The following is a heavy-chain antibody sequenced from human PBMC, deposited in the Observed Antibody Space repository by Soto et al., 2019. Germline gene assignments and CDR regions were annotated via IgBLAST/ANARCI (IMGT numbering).Heavy chain of an antibody. CDR3: AKEEWLRRDYYGMDV. CDR1: GFSFSSCA. J-gene: IGHJ6*02. Sequence: GGSLRLSCAASGFSFSSCAMSWVRQAPGKGLEWVSTISGNGGTTYYADPVKGRFTVSRDNPKNTLYLQMNSLRAEDTAVYYCAKEEWLRRDYYGMDVWGQGTTVTVSS. D-gene: IGHD3-3*01. CDR2: ISGNGGTT. V-gene: IGHV3-23*01.